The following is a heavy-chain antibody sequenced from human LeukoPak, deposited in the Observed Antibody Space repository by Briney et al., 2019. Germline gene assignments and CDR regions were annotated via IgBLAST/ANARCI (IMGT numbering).Heavy chain of an antibody. J-gene: IGHJ6*02. CDR1: GGTFSSYA. V-gene: IGHV1-69*06. Sequence: SVKVSCKASGGTFSSYAISWVRQAPGQGLEWMGGIIPIFGTANYAQKFQGRVTITADKSTSTAYMELSSLRSEDTAVYYCARDSSRRLYYYYGMDVWGQGTTVTVSS. D-gene: IGHD6-6*01. CDR3: ARDSSRRLYYYYGMDV. CDR2: IIPIFGTA.